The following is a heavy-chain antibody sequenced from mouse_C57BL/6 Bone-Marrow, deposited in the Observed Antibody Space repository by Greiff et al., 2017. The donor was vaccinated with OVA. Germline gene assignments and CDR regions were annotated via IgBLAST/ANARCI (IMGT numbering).Heavy chain of an antibody. CDR3: ARKRITTVVEAY. V-gene: IGHV1-81*01. D-gene: IGHD1-1*01. CDR2: IYPRSGNT. Sequence: VQLQQSGAELARPGASVKLSCKASGYTFTSYGISWVKQRTGQGLEWIGEIYPRSGNTYYNEKFKGKATLTADKSSSTAYMELRSLTSEDSAVYFCARKRITTVVEAYWGQGTLVTVSA. J-gene: IGHJ3*01. CDR1: GYTFTSYG.